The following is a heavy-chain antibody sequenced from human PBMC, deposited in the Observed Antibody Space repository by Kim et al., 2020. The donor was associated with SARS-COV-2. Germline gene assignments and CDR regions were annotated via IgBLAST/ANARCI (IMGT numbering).Heavy chain of an antibody. CDR2: ISNDGSFT. CDR3: AHVGFDWLLSL. CDR1: GYIFSHYW. J-gene: IGHJ4*02. Sequence: GGSLRLSCEASGYIFSHYWMHWVRQAPGKGLESVSRISNDGSFTGHADSVKGRFTISRDNAKNTLYLHMNSLRVEDTAVYYCAHVGFDWLLSLWGQGTLVTVSS. V-gene: IGHV3-74*01. D-gene: IGHD3-9*01.